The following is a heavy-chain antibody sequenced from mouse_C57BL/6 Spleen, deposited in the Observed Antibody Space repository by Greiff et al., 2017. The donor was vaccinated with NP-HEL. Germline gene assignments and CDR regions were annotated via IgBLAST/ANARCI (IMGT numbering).Heavy chain of an antibody. D-gene: IGHD2-5*01. J-gene: IGHJ4*01. CDR3: ARSTLYYSNYVRYAMDY. V-gene: IGHV1-69*01. CDR2: IDPSDSYT. CDR1: GYTFTSYW. Sequence: VQLQQPGAELVMPGASVKLSCKASGYTFTSYWMHWVKQRPGQGLEWIGEIDPSDSYTNYNQKFKGKSTLTVDKSSSTAYMQLSSLTSEDSAVYYCARSTLYYSNYVRYAMDYWGQGTSVTVSS.